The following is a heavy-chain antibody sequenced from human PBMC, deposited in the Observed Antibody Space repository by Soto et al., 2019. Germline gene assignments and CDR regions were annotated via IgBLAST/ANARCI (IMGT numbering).Heavy chain of an antibody. J-gene: IGHJ4*02. CDR1: GFTFSGKT. D-gene: IGHD5-12*01. CDR2: IAPDASQI. CDR3: ATDIAETCLLNS. Sequence: GGSLRLSCAASGFTFSGKTMYWVRQSPARGLEWMALIAPDASQIYYADSMKGRFTISRDNSKNTLYLQMNSLRAEDTSLYLCATDIAETCLLNSWGQGTLVTVSS. V-gene: IGHV3-30-3*01.